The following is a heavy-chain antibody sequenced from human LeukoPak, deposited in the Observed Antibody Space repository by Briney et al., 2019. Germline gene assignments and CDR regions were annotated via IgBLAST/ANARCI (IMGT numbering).Heavy chain of an antibody. CDR2: IYYSGST. Sequence: SETLSLTCTVSGGSISSSSYYWGWIRQPPGKGLEWIGSIYYSGSTYYNPSLKSRVTISVDTSKNQFSLKLSSVTAADTAVYYCARPEQQLAGSYFDYWGQGTLVTVSS. CDR1: GGSISSSSYY. J-gene: IGHJ4*02. V-gene: IGHV4-39*01. CDR3: ARPEQQLAGSYFDY. D-gene: IGHD6-13*01.